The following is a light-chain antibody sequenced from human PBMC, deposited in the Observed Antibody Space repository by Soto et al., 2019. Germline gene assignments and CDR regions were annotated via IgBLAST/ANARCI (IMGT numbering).Light chain of an antibody. CDR2: GAS. V-gene: IGKV3D-20*02. Sequence: ENVLTQSPGTLSLSPGERATLSCRASQSVSSTYLAWYQQKPGQAPRLLIYGASSRATGTPDRFSGSGSGTEFTLTISRLQSEDFAVYYCQQRSNWPPLTFGGGTKVDIK. CDR3: QQRSNWPPLT. J-gene: IGKJ4*01. CDR1: QSVSSTY.